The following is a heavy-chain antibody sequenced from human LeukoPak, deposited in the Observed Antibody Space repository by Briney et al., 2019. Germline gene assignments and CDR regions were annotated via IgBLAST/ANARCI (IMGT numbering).Heavy chain of an antibody. Sequence: SLRLSCAASGFTFSNYALHWVRQAPGKGLEWVAVISNDGSNKYYADSVKGRFTISRDNSKNTLYLQMNGLRAEDTTIYYCARPYAGYFDSSGALEYWGQGTLVTVSS. D-gene: IGHD3-22*01. CDR3: ARPYAGYFDSSGALEY. CDR2: ISNDGSNK. CDR1: GFTFSNYA. V-gene: IGHV3-30-3*01. J-gene: IGHJ4*02.